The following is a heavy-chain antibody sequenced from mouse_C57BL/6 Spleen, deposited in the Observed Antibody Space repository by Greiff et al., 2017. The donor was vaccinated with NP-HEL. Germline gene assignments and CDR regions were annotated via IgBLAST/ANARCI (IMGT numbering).Heavy chain of an antibody. CDR1: GYTFTSYW. J-gene: IGHJ1*03. CDR2: IYPGSGST. V-gene: IGHV1-55*01. Sequence: QVQLQQSGAELVKPGASVKMSCKASGYTFTSYWITWVKQRPGQGLEWIGDIYPGSGSTNYNEKFKSKATLTVDTSSSTAYMQLSSLTSEDSAVYYCARGVVATDWYFDVWGTGTTVTVSS. CDR3: ARGVVATDWYFDV. D-gene: IGHD1-1*01.